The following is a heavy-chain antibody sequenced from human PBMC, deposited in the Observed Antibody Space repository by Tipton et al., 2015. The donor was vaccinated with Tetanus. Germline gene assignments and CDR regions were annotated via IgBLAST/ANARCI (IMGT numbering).Heavy chain of an antibody. CDR1: GFPFSSYA. D-gene: IGHD3-16*01. Sequence: LRLSCAASGFPFSSYALIWVRQAPGKGLEWVSSITADGGGTYYADSVKGRFTISRDNSRNMVYLQMNSLRADDTAVYFCTKDLRPNVGFDLWGRGTLVTVPS. J-gene: IGHJ2*01. CDR2: ITADGGGT. V-gene: IGHV3-23*01. CDR3: TKDLRPNVGFDL.